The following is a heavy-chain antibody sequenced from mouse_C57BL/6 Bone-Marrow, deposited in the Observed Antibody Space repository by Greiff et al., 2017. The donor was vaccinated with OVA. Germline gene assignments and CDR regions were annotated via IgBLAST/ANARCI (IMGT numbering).Heavy chain of an antibody. V-gene: IGHV1-26*01. CDR1: GYTFTDYY. Sequence: VQLKQSGPELVKPGASVKISCKASGYTFTDYYMNWVKQSHGKSLEWIGDINPNNGGTSYNQKFKGKATLTVDKSSSTAYMELRSLTSEDSAVYYCAEGDFPFAYWGQGTLVTVSA. CDR3: AEGDFPFAY. CDR2: INPNNGGT. J-gene: IGHJ3*01. D-gene: IGHD3-3*01.